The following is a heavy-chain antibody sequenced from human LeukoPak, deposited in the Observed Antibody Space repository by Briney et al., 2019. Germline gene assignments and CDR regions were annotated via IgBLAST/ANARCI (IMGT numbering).Heavy chain of an antibody. CDR3: AKVEGASKASVY. CDR1: GFTVSTNY. V-gene: IGHV3-23*01. J-gene: IGHJ4*02. CDR2: ISGSGGST. D-gene: IGHD1-1*01. Sequence: GGSLSLSCAASGFTVSTNYMSWVRQAPGKGLEWVSSISGSGGSTYYADSVRGRFTISRDNSKNTLYLQMYSLRAEDTAVYYCAKVEGASKASVYWGQGALVTVSS.